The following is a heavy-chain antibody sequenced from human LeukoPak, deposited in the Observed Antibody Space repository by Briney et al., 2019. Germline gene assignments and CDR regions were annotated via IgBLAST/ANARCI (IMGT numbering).Heavy chain of an antibody. CDR2: INPSGGST. CDR1: GYTFTSYY. V-gene: IGHV1-46*01. D-gene: IGHD3-22*01. Sequence: GASVKVSCKASGYTFTSYYMHWVRQAPGQGLEWMGIINPSGGSTSYAQKFQGRVTVTRDMSTSTVYMELSSLRSEDTAVYYCARGYDSSGYYATFVGDHWGQGTLVTVSS. CDR3: ARGYDSSGYYATFVGDH. J-gene: IGHJ4*02.